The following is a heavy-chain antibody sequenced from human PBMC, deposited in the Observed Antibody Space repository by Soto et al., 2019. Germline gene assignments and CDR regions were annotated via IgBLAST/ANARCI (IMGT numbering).Heavy chain of an antibody. CDR2: TSYSGDT. J-gene: IGHJ6*02. D-gene: IGHD3-10*01. V-gene: IGHV4-39*01. CDR3: ARLYGEGGGWVDRFYYYVMDV. Sequence: QVQVQESGPGLVKPSETLSLTCTVSGGSISSDTYHWAWIRQPPGKGLEWIGTTSYSGDTYYNPSLERRVAISVDTSNNQFSLRLTSVTAADTADYYCARLYGEGGGWVDRFYYYVMDVWCRGTTVTVSS. CDR1: GGSISSDTYH.